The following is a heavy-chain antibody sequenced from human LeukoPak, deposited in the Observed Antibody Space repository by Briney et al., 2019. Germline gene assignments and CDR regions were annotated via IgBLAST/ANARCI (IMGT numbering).Heavy chain of an antibody. CDR3: ARDTVVDTADTFDY. J-gene: IGHJ4*02. D-gene: IGHD5-18*01. Sequence: ASVNVSCKASGYTFTGYHMHWVRQAPGQGLEWMGRINPNSGDTNYAQNFQGRVTMTRDTSISTAYMELSRLRSDDTAVYYCARDTVVDTADTFDYWGQGTLVTVSS. CDR1: GYTFTGYH. CDR2: INPNSGDT. V-gene: IGHV1-2*06.